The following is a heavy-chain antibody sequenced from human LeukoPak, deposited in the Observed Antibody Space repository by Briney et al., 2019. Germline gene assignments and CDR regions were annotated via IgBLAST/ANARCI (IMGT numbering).Heavy chain of an antibody. CDR1: GVTFSSYV. J-gene: IGHJ3*02. V-gene: IGHV3-23*01. CDR3: VQEGPRGLAFDI. Sequence: GGSLRLTCEASGVTFSSYVMSWVRQAPGKRPEWVSGISGSGGGTYYADSVKGRFAISRDNSKNTSYLQMNSLRAEDTAVYYCVQEGPRGLAFDIWGQGTKVTVSS. CDR2: ISGSGGGT.